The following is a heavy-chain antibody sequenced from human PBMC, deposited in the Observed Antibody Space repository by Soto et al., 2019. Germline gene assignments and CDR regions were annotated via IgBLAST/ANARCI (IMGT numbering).Heavy chain of an antibody. CDR2: IYSGGST. D-gene: IGHD3-10*01. CDR3: ARVFVFYGSGSYDHLNYMDV. V-gene: IGHV3-53*04. CDR1: GFTVSSNY. Sequence: GGSLRLSCAASGFTVSSNYMSWVRQAPGKGLEWVSVIYSGGSTYYADSVKGRFTISRHNSKNTLYLQMNSLRAEDTAVYYCARVFVFYGSGSYDHLNYMDVWGKGTTVTVSS. J-gene: IGHJ6*03.